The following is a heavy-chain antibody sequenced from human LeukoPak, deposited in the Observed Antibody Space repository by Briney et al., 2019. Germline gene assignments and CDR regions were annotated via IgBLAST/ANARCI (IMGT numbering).Heavy chain of an antibody. CDR3: ARSLSRSSYGNFDY. CDR1: GGSINDDY. D-gene: IGHD3-10*01. Sequence: SETLSLTCTVSGGSINDDYWSWIRQPPGKGLERIGYLSYSGSTSYNPSLKRRVTISADTSKNQFSLKMNSVTAADTAVYYCARSLSRSSYGNFDYWGQGTLVTVSP. V-gene: IGHV4-59*01. CDR2: LSYSGST. J-gene: IGHJ4*02.